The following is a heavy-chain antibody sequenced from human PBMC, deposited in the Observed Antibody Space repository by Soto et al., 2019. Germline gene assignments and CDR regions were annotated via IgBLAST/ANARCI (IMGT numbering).Heavy chain of an antibody. CDR3: ARHGIKYSSSPKFDF. J-gene: IGHJ4*02. CDR1: GASFTSYY. V-gene: IGHV4-59*08. Sequence: PSETLSLTCTVSGASFTSYYWSWIRQPPGKGLEWIGYIYYTGSTNYHPSLKSRVTISVDTSKNQFSLKLTSVTAADTAVYFCARHGIKYSSSPKFDFWGLGALVTVSS. CDR2: IYYTGST. D-gene: IGHD6-6*01.